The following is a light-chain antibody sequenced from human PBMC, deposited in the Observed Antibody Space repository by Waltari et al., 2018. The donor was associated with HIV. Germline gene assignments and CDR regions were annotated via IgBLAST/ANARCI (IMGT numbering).Light chain of an antibody. J-gene: IGKJ2*01. CDR3: QQSYSTPPYT. CDR2: AAS. V-gene: IGKV1-39*01. Sequence: DIQMTQSPSSLSASVGDRVTITCRASQSISDYLNWYQQKAGRAPKVLIYAASRLESGVASRFSGSGFGTDFTLTISSLQREDFGTYYCQQSYSTPPYTFGQGTKLEI. CDR1: QSISDY.